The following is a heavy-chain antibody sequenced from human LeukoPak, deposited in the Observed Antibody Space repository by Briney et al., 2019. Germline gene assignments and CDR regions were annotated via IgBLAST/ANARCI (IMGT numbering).Heavy chain of an antibody. J-gene: IGHJ3*02. CDR3: ARVHIVVVPAAIGDHDAFDI. CDR1: GFTVSSNY. Sequence: GGSLRLSCAASGFTVSSNYMSWVRQAPGKGLEWVSVIYSGGSTYYADSVKGRFTISRDNSKNTLYLQMNSLRAEDTAVYYCARVHIVVVPAAIGDHDAFDIWGQGTMVTVSS. D-gene: IGHD2-2*01. V-gene: IGHV3-66*01. CDR2: IYSGGST.